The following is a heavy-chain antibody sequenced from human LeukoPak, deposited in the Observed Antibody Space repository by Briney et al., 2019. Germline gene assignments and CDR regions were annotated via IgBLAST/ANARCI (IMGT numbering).Heavy chain of an antibody. J-gene: IGHJ4*02. CDR2: IYYSGST. Sequence: SETLSRTCTVSGGSISSYYWSWIRQPPGKGLKGIGYIYYSGSTNYNPSLKSRVTISVDTSKKQFSVKLSSVTAADTAVYYCASSATGYSRFDYWGQGALVTVSS. CDR3: ASSATGYSRFDY. D-gene: IGHD5-18*01. V-gene: IGHV4-59*01. CDR1: GGSISSYY.